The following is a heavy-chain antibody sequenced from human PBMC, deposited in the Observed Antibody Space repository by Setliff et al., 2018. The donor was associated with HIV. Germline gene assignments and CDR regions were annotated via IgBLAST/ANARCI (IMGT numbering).Heavy chain of an antibody. J-gene: IGHJ6*04. D-gene: IGHD4-17*01. CDR1: GGSISSGGYY. Sequence: SETLSLTCTVSGGSISSGGYYWSWIRQHPGKGLEWIGYISYSGSTYYNPSLKSRVTISVDSSKSQFSLNLSSVTVADTAVYYCARDRSRHYGAGGRLDVWGKGTTVTVSS. V-gene: IGHV4-31*03. CDR3: ARDRSRHYGAGGRLDV. CDR2: ISYSGST.